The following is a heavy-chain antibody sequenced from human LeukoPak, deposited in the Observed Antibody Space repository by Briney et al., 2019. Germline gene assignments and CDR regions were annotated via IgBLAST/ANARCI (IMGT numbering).Heavy chain of an antibody. J-gene: IGHJ3*02. Sequence: GSLRLSCAVSGFTFSDYYMSWIRQPPGKGLEWIGSIYYSGSTYYNPPLKSRVTISVDTSKNQFLLKLSSVTAADTAVYYCAAGSSGYTDAFDIWGQGTMVTVSS. CDR2: IYYSGST. CDR3: AAGSSGYTDAFDI. V-gene: IGHV4-38-2*01. D-gene: IGHD3-22*01. CDR1: GFTFSDYY.